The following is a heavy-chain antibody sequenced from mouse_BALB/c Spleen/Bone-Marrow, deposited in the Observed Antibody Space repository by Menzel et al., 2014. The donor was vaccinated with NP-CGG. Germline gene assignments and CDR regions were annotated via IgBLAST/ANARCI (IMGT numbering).Heavy chain of an antibody. Sequence: EVQLVESGPELVKPGASMKMSCKASGYTFTSYIMHWVKQKPGQGLEWIGYINPYNDGTKYNEKFKGKATLTSDKSSSTAYMELSSLTSEDSAVYYCARRWLPYAMDYWGQGTSVTVSS. V-gene: IGHV1-14*01. CDR2: INPYNDGT. J-gene: IGHJ4*01. CDR1: GYTFTSYI. D-gene: IGHD2-3*01. CDR3: ARRWLPYAMDY.